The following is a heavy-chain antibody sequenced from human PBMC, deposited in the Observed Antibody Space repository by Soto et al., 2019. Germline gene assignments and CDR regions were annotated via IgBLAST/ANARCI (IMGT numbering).Heavy chain of an antibody. V-gene: IGHV1-69*12. CDR3: AKRGDYNNFDY. CDR2: IIPIFDTT. CDR1: GGTFNNYG. D-gene: IGHD4-4*01. Sequence: QVQLMQSGAEVKKPGSSVKVSCKASGGTFNNYGISWVRQAPGRGLEWMGLIIPIFDTTNYAQNFQGRLTITADETKSTTYMEPIGLKFEETAGEYCAKRGDYNNFDYRGQGTLVTVSS. J-gene: IGHJ4*02.